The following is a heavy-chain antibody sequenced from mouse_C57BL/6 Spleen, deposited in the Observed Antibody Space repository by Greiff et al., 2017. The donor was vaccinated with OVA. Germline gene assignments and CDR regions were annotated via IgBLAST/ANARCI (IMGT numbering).Heavy chain of an antibody. CDR3: ASPFYAMDY. CDR1: GFTFSDYG. V-gene: IGHV5-17*01. CDR2: ISSGSSTI. Sequence: EVKVEESGGGLVKPGGSLKLSCAASGFTFSDYGMHWVRQAPEKGLEWVAYISSGSSTIYYADTVKGRFTISRDNAKNTLFLQMTSLRAEDTAMYYCASPFYAMDYWGQGTSVTVSS. J-gene: IGHJ4*01.